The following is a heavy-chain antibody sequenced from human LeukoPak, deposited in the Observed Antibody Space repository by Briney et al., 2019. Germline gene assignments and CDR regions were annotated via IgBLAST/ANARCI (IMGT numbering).Heavy chain of an antibody. CDR2: ISGSGGST. Sequence: GGSLRLSCAASGFTFSSYAMSWVRQAPGKGLEWVSAISGSGGSTYYADSVKGRFTISRDNSKNTLYLQMNSLRAEGTAVYYCAKRRSYYDSSGYYGTADYWGQGTLVTVSS. D-gene: IGHD3-22*01. J-gene: IGHJ4*02. CDR1: GFTFSSYA. CDR3: AKRRSYYDSSGYYGTADY. V-gene: IGHV3-23*01.